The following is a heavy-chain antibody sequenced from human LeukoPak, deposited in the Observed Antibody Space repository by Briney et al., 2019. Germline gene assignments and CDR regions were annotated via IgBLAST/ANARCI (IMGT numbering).Heavy chain of an antibody. J-gene: IGHJ4*02. CDR1: GYTFTSYG. CDR2: ISAYNGNT. Sequence: GASVKASCKASGYTFTSYGISWVRQAPGQGLEWMGWISAYNGNTNYAQKLQGRVTMTTDTPTSTAYMELRSLRSDDTAVYYCARDISYSNYVFFDYWGQGTLVTVSS. CDR3: ARDISYSNYVFFDY. V-gene: IGHV1-18*01. D-gene: IGHD4-11*01.